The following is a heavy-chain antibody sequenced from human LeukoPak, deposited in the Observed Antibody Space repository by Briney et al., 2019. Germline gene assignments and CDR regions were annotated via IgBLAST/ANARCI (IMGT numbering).Heavy chain of an antibody. CDR3: ASSGYSYGTSGLNWYSDL. CDR2: IYYSGST. CDR1: GGSISSYY. D-gene: IGHD5-18*01. V-gene: IGHV4-59*01. Sequence: GSLRLSCAVSGGSISSYYWSWIRQPPGKGLEWIGYIYYSGSTNYNPSLKSRVTISVDTSKNQFSLKLSSVTAADTAVYYCASSGYSYGTSGLNWYSDLWGRGTLVTVSS. J-gene: IGHJ2*01.